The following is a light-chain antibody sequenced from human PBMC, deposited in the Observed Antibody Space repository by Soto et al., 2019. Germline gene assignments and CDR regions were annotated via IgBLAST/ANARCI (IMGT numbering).Light chain of an antibody. Sequence: DIQMTQSPSTLSASVGDRVTITCRASQSISSWLAWYKQKXGKAPKXXSYKASSLESGVPSRFSGSGSGTEFTLTISSLQPDDFAAYYCQQYNSYPWTFGQGTKVDIK. CDR3: QQYNSYPWT. J-gene: IGKJ1*01. V-gene: IGKV1-5*03. CDR1: QSISSW. CDR2: KAS.